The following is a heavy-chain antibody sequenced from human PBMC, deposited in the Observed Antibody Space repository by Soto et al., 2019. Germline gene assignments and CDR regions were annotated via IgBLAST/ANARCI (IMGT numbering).Heavy chain of an antibody. CDR3: ARGRRRAAAGKDYYYYYYMDV. D-gene: IGHD6-13*01. Sequence: SETLSLTCTVPGGSISSGGYYWSWIRQHPGKGLEWIGYIYYSGSTYYNPSLKSRVTISVDTSKNQFSLKLSSVTAADTAVYYCARGRRRAAAGKDYYYYYYMDVWGKGTTVTVSS. CDR1: GGSISSGGYY. V-gene: IGHV4-31*03. J-gene: IGHJ6*03. CDR2: IYYSGST.